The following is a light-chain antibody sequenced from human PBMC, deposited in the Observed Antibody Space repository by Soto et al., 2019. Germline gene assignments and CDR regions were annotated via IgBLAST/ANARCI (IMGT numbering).Light chain of an antibody. V-gene: IGKV4-1*01. CDR3: EQHHTTPKT. J-gene: IGKJ1*01. CDR1: QSLLSKFNNDNV. Sequence: DIVVTQSPDSLAVSLGERATITCRSSQSLLSKFNNDNVFAWRQQRPAQPPETVVYCASTLAPGVPDRFSGSGSGTEITLTTSSPQPEDVAIYSCEQHHTTPKTLGRGTKVDIK. CDR2: CAS.